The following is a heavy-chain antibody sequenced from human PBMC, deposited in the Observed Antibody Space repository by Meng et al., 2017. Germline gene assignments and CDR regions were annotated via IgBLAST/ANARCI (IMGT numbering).Heavy chain of an antibody. Sequence: HVQLQVSGPGLVKPSQTLSLTCTVSGGSISSGGYYWSWIRQHPGKGLEWIGYIYYSGSTYYNPSLKSRVTISVDTSKNQFSLKLSSVTAADTAVYYCASKGGLSTYNWFDPWGQGTLVTVSS. J-gene: IGHJ5*02. CDR2: IYYSGST. V-gene: IGHV4-31*03. D-gene: IGHD5-12*01. CDR3: ASKGGLSTYNWFDP. CDR1: GGSISSGGYY.